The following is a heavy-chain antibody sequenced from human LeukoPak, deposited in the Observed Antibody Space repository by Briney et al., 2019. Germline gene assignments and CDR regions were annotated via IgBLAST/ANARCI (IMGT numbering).Heavy chain of an antibody. D-gene: IGHD1-26*01. CDR3: ARLHGIVDY. Sequence: PSETLSLTCAVYGGSFSGYYWSWIRQPPGKGLEWIGEINHSGSTNYNPSLKSRVTISVDTSKNQFSLKLSSVTAADTAVYYCARLHGIVDYWGQGTLVTVSS. V-gene: IGHV4-34*01. J-gene: IGHJ4*02. CDR1: GGSFSGYY. CDR2: INHSGST.